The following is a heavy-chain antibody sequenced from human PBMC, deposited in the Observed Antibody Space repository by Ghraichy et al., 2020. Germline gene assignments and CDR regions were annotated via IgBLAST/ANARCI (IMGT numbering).Heavy chain of an antibody. J-gene: IGHJ5*01. Sequence: LSLTCAASGFTFSNAWMSWVRQAPGKGLEWVGRIKSKTDGGTTDYATPVEGRFTISRDNSKNTLFLQMNRLKSDDTAVYYCTLDEGFDSWGQGTLVTVSS. V-gene: IGHV3-15*01. CDR2: IKSKTDGGTT. CDR1: GFTFSNAW. CDR3: TLDEGFDS.